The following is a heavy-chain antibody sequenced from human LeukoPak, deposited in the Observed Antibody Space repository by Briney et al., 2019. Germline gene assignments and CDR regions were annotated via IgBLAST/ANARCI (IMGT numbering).Heavy chain of an antibody. D-gene: IGHD3-10*01. CDR2: IYNGGII. V-gene: IGHV4-4*07. Sequence: SETLSLTCTVSGGSISRYYWSWIRQPAGKGLEWIGRIYNGGIITYNPSLKSRVTMSIDTSNNQFSLRLRFVTAADTAVYYCARDSGTTGEVKFDPWGQGTLVTVSS. CDR1: GGSISRYY. J-gene: IGHJ5*02. CDR3: ARDSGTTGEVKFDP.